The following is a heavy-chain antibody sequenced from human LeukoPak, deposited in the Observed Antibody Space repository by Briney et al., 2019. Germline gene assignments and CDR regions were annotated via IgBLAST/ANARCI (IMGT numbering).Heavy chain of an antibody. J-gene: IGHJ6*02. D-gene: IGHD6-19*01. Sequence: ASVKVSCKASGYTFTSYYMHWVRQAPGQGLEWMGIISPSGGSTSYAQKFQGRVTMTRDTSTSTVYMELSSLRSEDTAVYYCARGGAVAQASYYYYGMDVWGQGTTVTVSS. V-gene: IGHV1-46*01. CDR2: ISPSGGST. CDR1: GYTFTSYY. CDR3: ARGGAVAQASYYYYGMDV.